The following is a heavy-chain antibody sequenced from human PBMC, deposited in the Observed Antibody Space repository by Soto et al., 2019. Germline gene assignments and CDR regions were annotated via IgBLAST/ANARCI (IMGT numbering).Heavy chain of an antibody. Sequence: GGSLRLSCAASGFTFSSYGMHWVRQAPGKGLEWVAVISYDGSNKYYADSVKGRFTISRDNSKNTLYLQMNSLRAEDTAVYYCAKDLVPFRTGYSSGWYLGYWGQGTLVTVSS. CDR2: ISYDGSNK. CDR1: GFTFSSYG. CDR3: AKDLVPFRTGYSSGWYLGY. D-gene: IGHD6-19*01. J-gene: IGHJ4*02. V-gene: IGHV3-30*18.